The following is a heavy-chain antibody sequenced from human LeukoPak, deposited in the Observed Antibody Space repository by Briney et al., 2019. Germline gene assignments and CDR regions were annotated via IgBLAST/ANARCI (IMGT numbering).Heavy chain of an antibody. CDR2: ISGGGGTT. D-gene: IGHD1-26*01. CDR3: AKTGGSPYYFDY. V-gene: IGHV3-23*01. Sequence: GGSLRLSCAASGFTFSSYAMSWVRQAPGKRLEWVSAISGGGGTTYYADSVKGRFTISRDNSKNTLFLQMNSLRAEDTAVYYCAKTGGSPYYFDYWGQGTLVTVSS. J-gene: IGHJ4*02. CDR1: GFTFSSYA.